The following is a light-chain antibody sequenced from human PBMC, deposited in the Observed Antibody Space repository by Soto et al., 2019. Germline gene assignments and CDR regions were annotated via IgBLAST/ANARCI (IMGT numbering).Light chain of an antibody. Sequence: QSALTQPPSASGSPGQSVTISCTGTRSNVGGYNCVSWYRQYPGKVPKLMISEVNKRPSGVPDRFSGSKSGNTASLTVTGLQAEDEADYYCSSCGDNDIYVFGTGTKLTVL. CDR1: RSNVGGYNC. J-gene: IGLJ1*01. V-gene: IGLV2-8*01. CDR2: EVN. CDR3: SSCGDNDIYV.